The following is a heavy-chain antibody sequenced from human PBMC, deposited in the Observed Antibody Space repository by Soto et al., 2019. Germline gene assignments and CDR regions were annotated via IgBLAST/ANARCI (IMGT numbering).Heavy chain of an antibody. CDR1: GASITFGGYS. CDR3: ARGGGSDSFDY. Sequence: SETLSLTCTVSGASITFGGYSWSWTRQTPGKGLEWIGYINHLETTFYNPSFESRLTLSIDRAKNQFSLKLHSMSAADRAVYFCARGGGSDSFDYWGQGILVTVSS. V-gene: IGHV4-30-2*01. J-gene: IGHJ4*02. D-gene: IGHD1-26*01. CDR2: INHLETT.